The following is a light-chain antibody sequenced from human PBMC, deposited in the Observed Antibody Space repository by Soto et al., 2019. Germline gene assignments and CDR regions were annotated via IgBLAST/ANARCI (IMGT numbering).Light chain of an antibody. V-gene: IGKV1-5*03. CDR2: KAS. CDR3: QQYDTFPLT. CDR1: QNISSY. J-gene: IGKJ4*01. Sequence: DFQMTQSPSTLSTSVGDRVTITCRASQNISSYLAWYQLKPGKAPKLLIYKASTLESGVPSRFSGSGSGTEFTLTISSLQPDDFATYYCQQYDTFPLTFGGGTKVEIK.